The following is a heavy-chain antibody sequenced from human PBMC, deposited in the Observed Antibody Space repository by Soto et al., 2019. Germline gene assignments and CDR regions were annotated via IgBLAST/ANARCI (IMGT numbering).Heavy chain of an antibody. CDR3: ARGVGSSPPRY. V-gene: IGHV4-59*01. CDR1: GGSISVYY. CDR2: IYGSGSP. Sequence: SETLSLTCTISGGSISVYYWSWIRQPPGQALEWIGYIYGSGSPYYNPSLRSRVIISADTSKNQISLRLTSATAADTAVYYCARGVGSSPPRYWGRGTLVTVSS. D-gene: IGHD1-26*01. J-gene: IGHJ4*02.